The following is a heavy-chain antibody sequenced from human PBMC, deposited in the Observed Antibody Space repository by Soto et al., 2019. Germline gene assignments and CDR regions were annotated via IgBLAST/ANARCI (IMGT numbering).Heavy chain of an antibody. V-gene: IGHV4-59*01. J-gene: IGHJ5*02. CDR3: SRGGAYSSPWSWCNP. D-gene: IGHD6-6*01. CDR2: IYYSGNT. CDR1: GGSLSSYY. Sequence: PSETLSLTCTVSGGSLSSYYWSWIRQPPGKLLEWIGYIYYSGNTYYNPSLTSRVTMSVDTSKNQFSLKLSSVTAADTAIYYCSRGGAYSSPWSWCNPWGQGTLVTVSS.